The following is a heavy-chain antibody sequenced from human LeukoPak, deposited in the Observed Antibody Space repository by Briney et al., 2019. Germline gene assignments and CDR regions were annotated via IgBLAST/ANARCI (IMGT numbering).Heavy chain of an antibody. CDR2: INPNSGGT. CDR3: ARDRQLSFGVVIPRWFDP. V-gene: IGHV1-2*02. J-gene: IGHJ5*02. D-gene: IGHD3-3*01. Sequence: GASVKVSCKASGYTFTGYYMHWVRQAPGQGLEWMGWINPNSGGTNYAQKFQGRDTMTRDTSISTAYMELSRLRSDDTAVYYCARDRQLSFGVVIPRWFDPWGQGTLVTVSS. CDR1: GYTFTGYY.